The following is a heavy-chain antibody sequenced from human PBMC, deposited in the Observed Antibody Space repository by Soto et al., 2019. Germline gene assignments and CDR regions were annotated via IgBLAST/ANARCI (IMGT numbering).Heavy chain of an antibody. CDR1: GYSFTTYW. Sequence: GESLKISWKGSGYSFTTYWIGWVRQMPGKGLEWMGIIYPGDSDTKYSPSFQGQVTISADKSINTAYLQWSSLQASDSAMYYCARVDSSGSDYWGQGTLVTVSS. J-gene: IGHJ4*02. V-gene: IGHV5-51*01. CDR2: IYPGDSDT. CDR3: ARVDSSGSDY. D-gene: IGHD6-19*01.